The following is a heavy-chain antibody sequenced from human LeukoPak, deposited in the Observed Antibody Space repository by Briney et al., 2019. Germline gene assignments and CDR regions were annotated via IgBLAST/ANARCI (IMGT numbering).Heavy chain of an antibody. V-gene: IGHV4-59*01. D-gene: IGHD4-23*01. CDR2: IYYSGST. CDR1: GGSISSYY. J-gene: IGHJ5*02. Sequence: SETLSLTCTVSGGSISSYYWSWIRQPPGKGLEWIGYIYYSGSTNHNPSLKSRVTISVDTSKNQFSLKLSSVTAADTAVYYCARDRGTVVAQNWFDPWGQGTLVTVSS. CDR3: ARDRGTVVAQNWFDP.